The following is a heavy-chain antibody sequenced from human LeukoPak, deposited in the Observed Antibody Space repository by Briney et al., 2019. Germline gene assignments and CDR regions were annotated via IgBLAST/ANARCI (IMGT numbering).Heavy chain of an antibody. CDR1: GGSFSGYY. Sequence: SETLSLTCAVYGGSFSGYYWSWIRQPPGKGLEWIGEINHSGSTSYNPSLKSRVTISVDTSKNQFSLKLSSVTAADTAVYYCARGYVNFDYWGQGTLVTVSS. J-gene: IGHJ4*02. CDR3: ARGYVNFDY. CDR2: INHSGST. D-gene: IGHD3-10*02. V-gene: IGHV4-34*01.